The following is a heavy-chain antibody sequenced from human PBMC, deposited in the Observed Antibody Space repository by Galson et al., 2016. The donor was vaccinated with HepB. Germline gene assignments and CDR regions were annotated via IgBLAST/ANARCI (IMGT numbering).Heavy chain of an antibody. V-gene: IGHV2-5*02. CDR2: IYWDDDK. Sequence: PALVKPTQTLTLTCAFSGFSLRTSGVGVGWIRQPPGKALEWLALIYWDDDKYYSPSLKSRLTITKDTSKNQVVLTMTNMDPVDTATYYCAHSENTFGYYFLYTWFDPWGPGTLVTVSS. J-gene: IGHJ5*02. D-gene: IGHD3-22*01. CDR3: AHSENTFGYYFLYTWFDP. CDR1: GFSLRTSGVG.